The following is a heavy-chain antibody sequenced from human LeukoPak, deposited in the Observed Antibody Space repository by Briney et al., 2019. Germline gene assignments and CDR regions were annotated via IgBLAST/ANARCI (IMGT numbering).Heavy chain of an antibody. CDR2: INPNSGGT. CDR1: GYTLTGYY. Sequence: ASVKVSCKASGYTLTGYYMHWVRQAPGQGLEWMGWINPNSGGTNYAQKFQGRVTMTRDTSISTAYMELSRLRSDDTAVYYCARGAYYYDSSGYYYFDYWGQGTLVTVSS. D-gene: IGHD3-22*01. V-gene: IGHV1-2*02. CDR3: ARGAYYYDSSGYYYFDY. J-gene: IGHJ4*02.